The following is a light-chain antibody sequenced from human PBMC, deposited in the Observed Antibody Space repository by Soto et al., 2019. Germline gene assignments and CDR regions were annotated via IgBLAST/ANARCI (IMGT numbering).Light chain of an antibody. CDR3: SSYTSSSTYV. CDR1: SSDVDDNNY. V-gene: IGLV2-14*01. J-gene: IGLJ1*01. CDR2: EVS. Sequence: QSVLTQPPSASGSPGQSVTISCTGTSSDVDDNNYVSWYQQHPGKAPKLMIYEVSNRPSGVPNRFSGSKSGNTASLSVSGLQAEDEADYYCSSYTSSSTYVFGTGTRSPS.